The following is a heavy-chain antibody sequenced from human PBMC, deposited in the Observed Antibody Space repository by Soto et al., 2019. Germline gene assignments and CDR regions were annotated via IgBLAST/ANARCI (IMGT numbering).Heavy chain of an antibody. D-gene: IGHD5-18*01. CDR3: ARGSDSYGWDYYYYGMDV. J-gene: IGHJ6*02. CDR1: GYSFTSYW. V-gene: IGHV5-51*01. Sequence: PGESLKISCKGSGYSFTSYWIGWVRQMPGKGLEWMGIIYPGDSDTRYSPSFQGQVTISADKSISTAYLQWSSLQASDTAMYYCARGSDSYGWDYYYYGMDVWGQVTTVTVSS. CDR2: IYPGDSDT.